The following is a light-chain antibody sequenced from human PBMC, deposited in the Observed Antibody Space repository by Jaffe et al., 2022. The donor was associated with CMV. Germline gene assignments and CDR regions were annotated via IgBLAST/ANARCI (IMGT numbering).Light chain of an antibody. J-gene: IGKJ4*01. CDR1: QNIGNN. Sequence: EVVMTQSPATLSLSPGERATLSCTASQNIGNNLAWYQQKPGQAPRLLIYGAYSRATDIPHRFSGSGSGTEFTLTISSLQSEDFAIYFCQQYLQWPPLTFGGGTKVDFK. CDR3: QQYLQWPPLT. CDR2: GAY. V-gene: IGKV3-15*01.